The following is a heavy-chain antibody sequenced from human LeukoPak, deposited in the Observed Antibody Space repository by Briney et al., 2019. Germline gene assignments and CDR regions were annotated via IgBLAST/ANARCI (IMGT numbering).Heavy chain of an antibody. CDR3: ARELGVTTGPS. Sequence: SETLSLTCTVSGYSISSGYYWGWMRQPPGKGLEWIANIYHSGKAYYNAYLKSRVTISVDSSKNQFFLNLTSVTASDTGVYYCARELGVTTGPSWGQGTLVVVSS. D-gene: IGHD3-9*01. CDR1: GYSISSGYY. V-gene: IGHV4-38-2*02. J-gene: IGHJ4*02. CDR2: IYHSGKA.